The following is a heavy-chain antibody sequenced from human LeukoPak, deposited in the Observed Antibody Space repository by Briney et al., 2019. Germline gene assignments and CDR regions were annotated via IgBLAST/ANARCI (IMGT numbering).Heavy chain of an antibody. CDR1: GFTFSSYA. J-gene: IGHJ4*02. CDR3: ASFTVSHY. Sequence: GRSLRLSCAASGFTFSSYAMHWVRQAPGKGLGWGAVISYDGSNKYYADSVKGRFTISRDNSKNTLYLQMNSLRAEDTAVYYCASFTVSHYWGQGTLVTVSS. CDR2: ISYDGSNK. D-gene: IGHD4-17*01. V-gene: IGHV3-30-3*01.